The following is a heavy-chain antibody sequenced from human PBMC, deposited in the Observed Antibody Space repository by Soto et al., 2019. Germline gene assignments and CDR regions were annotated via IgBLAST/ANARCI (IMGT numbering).Heavy chain of an antibody. CDR1: GGSISSSNW. CDR2: IYHSGST. D-gene: IGHD3-22*01. J-gene: IGHJ4*02. CDR3: ASRDSSGYYIDY. V-gene: IGHV4-4*02. Sequence: AETLSLTCAVSGGSISSSNWWSFVRQPPGKGLEWIGEIYHSGSTNYNPSLKSRVTISVDKSKNQFSLKLSSVTAADTAVYYCASRDSSGYYIDYWGQGTLVTVSS.